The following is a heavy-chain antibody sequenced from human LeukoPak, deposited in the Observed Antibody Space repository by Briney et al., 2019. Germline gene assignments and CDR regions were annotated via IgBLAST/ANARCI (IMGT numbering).Heavy chain of an antibody. J-gene: IGHJ6*03. CDR1: GYTFTGYY. CDR2: INPKSGGT. V-gene: IGHV1-2*02. D-gene: IGHD3-9*01. Sequence: GASVKVSCKASGYTFTGYYMHWVRQAPGQGLEWMGWINPKSGGTNYAQKFQGRVTMTRDTSISTAYMELSRLRSDDTAVYYCAREGMLRCFDWFPGGRDYSYMDAWGKGTTVTVSS. CDR3: AREGMLRCFDWFPGGRDYSYMDA.